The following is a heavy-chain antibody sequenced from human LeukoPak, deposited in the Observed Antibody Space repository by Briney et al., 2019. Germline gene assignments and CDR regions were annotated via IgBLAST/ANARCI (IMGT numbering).Heavy chain of an antibody. J-gene: IGHJ4*02. CDR3: TTDGDDSGSYLDFDY. D-gene: IGHD3-10*01. CDR1: GFTFSNYA. CDR2: IKSKTDGGTT. Sequence: PGGSLRLSCSTSGFTFSNYAMTWVRQAPGKGLEWVGRIKSKTDGGTTDYAAPVKGRFTISRDDSKNTLYLQMNSLKTEDTTVYYCTTDGDDSGSYLDFDYWGQGTLVAVSS. V-gene: IGHV3-15*01.